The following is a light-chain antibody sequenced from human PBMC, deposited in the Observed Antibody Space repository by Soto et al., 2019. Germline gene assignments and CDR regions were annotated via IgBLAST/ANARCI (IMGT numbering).Light chain of an antibody. CDR2: SNN. J-gene: IGLJ3*02. CDR1: SSNIGSNY. CDR3: AAWDDSLSGWV. Sequence: QSVLTQPPSASGTPGQRVPIFCSGSSSNIGSNYVFWYQQLPGTAPRLLIYSNNQRPSGVPDRFSGSKSGASASLAISGLRSEDEADYYCAAWDDSLSGWVFGGGTKLTVL. V-gene: IGLV1-47*02.